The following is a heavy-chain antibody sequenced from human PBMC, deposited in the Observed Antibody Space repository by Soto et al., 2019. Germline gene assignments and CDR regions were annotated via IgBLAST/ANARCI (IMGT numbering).Heavy chain of an antibody. CDR1: GGTFSSYA. CDR2: IIPIFGTA. Sequence: SVKVSCKASGGTFSSYAISWVRQAPGQGLEWMGGIIPIFGTANYAQKFQGRVTITADESTSTAYMELSSLRSEDTAVYYCARPRITMVRGVRTPYYYGMDVWGQGTTVTVS. CDR3: ARPRITMVRGVRTPYYYGMDV. V-gene: IGHV1-69*13. D-gene: IGHD3-10*01. J-gene: IGHJ6*02.